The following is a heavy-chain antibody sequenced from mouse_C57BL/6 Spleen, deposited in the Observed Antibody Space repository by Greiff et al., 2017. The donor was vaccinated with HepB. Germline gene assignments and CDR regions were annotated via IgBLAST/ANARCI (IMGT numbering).Heavy chain of an antibody. CDR2: ISSGGSYT. V-gene: IGHV5-6*02. Sequence: DVKLVESGGDLVKPGGSLKLSCAASGFTFSSYGMSWVRQTPDKRLEWVATISSGGSYTYYPDSVKGRFTISRDNAKNTLYLQMSSLKSEDTAMYYCARHEGITTVDYWGQGTTLTVSS. D-gene: IGHD1-1*01. CDR1: GFTFSSYG. CDR3: ARHEGITTVDY. J-gene: IGHJ2*01.